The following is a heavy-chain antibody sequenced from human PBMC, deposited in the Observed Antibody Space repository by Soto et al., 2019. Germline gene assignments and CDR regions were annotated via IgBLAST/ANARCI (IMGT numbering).Heavy chain of an antibody. CDR3: ARGGGWVGEASFDS. J-gene: IGHJ4*02. Sequence: QVQLQQSGAEVKKPGASVTISCKTSGYTFTSYTLHWVRQAPGQGLEWMGWINAGNGREKYSQRFQDRVSLSTDKSATPAYMELRSPRSKDTALYFCARGGGWVGEASFDSWGQGTLVTVSS. CDR2: INAGNGRE. D-gene: IGHD3-10*01. V-gene: IGHV1-3*01. CDR1: GYTFTSYT.